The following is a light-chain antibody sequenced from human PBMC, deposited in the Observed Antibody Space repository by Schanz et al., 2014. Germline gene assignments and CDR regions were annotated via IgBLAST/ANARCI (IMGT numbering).Light chain of an antibody. CDR1: RSISGN. CDR2: GAS. J-gene: IGKJ3*01. CDR3: QHFGWPPLYT. Sequence: EIVLTQSPGTLSLSPGERVTLSCRASRSISGNLAWYQQKPGQAPRLLIFGASTRAAGIPDRFSGSGSGTDFTLTISRLEPEDFAVYYCQHFGWPPLYTFGPGTRVDI. V-gene: IGKV3-20*01.